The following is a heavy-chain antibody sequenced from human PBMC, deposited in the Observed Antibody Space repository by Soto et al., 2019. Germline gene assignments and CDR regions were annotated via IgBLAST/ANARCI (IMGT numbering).Heavy chain of an antibody. J-gene: IGHJ5*02. CDR2: ISAYNGNT. Sequence: GASVKVSCKASGYTFTSYGISWVRQAPGQGLEWVGWISAYNGNTNYAQKLQGRVTMTTDTSTSTAYMELRSLRSDDTAVYYCARDLRITMVRGVITWFDPWGQGTLVTVSS. CDR1: GYTFTSYG. D-gene: IGHD3-10*01. CDR3: ARDLRITMVRGVITWFDP. V-gene: IGHV1-18*01.